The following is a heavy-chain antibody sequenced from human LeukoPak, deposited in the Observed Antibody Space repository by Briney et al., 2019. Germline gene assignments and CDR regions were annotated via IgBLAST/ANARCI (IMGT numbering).Heavy chain of an antibody. V-gene: IGHV3-21*01. Sequence: GGSLRLSCAASGFSFSSYSMNWVRQAPGKGLEWVSSISSSSSYIYYADSVKGRFTISRDNAKNSLYLQMNSLRAEDTAVYYCARDALAQYCSGGSCYRVGNWFDPWGQGTLVTVSS. CDR1: GFSFSSYS. J-gene: IGHJ5*02. D-gene: IGHD2-15*01. CDR2: ISSSSSYI. CDR3: ARDALAQYCSGGSCYRVGNWFDP.